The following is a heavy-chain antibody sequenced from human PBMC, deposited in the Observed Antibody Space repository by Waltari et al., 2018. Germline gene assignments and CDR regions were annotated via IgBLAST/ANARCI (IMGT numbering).Heavy chain of an antibody. CDR1: GGSLSGYY. J-gene: IGHJ6*03. D-gene: IGHD3-3*01. CDR2: INHSGST. V-gene: IGHV4-34*01. CDR3: ARAIGFWSGFPNYYYCYYMDV. Sequence: QVQLQQWGAGLLKPSETLSLTCAVYGGSLSGYYWSWIRQPPGKGLGWIGEINHSGSTIYNPSLKSRVTISVDTSKNQFSLKLSSVTAADTAVYYCARAIGFWSGFPNYYYCYYMDVWDKGTTVTVSS.